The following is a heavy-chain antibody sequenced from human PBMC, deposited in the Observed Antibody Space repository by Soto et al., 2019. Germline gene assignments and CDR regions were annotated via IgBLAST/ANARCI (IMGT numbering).Heavy chain of an antibody. CDR2: IWYDGSNK. CDR1: GFTFSSYG. Sequence: QVQLVESGGGVVQPGRSLRLSCAASGFTFSSYGMHWVRQAPGKGLEWVAVIWYDGSNKYYADSVKGRFTISRDNSKNTLYLQMNSLRAEDTAVYYCARVRNSGYDPHSDYWGQGTLVTVSS. J-gene: IGHJ4*02. V-gene: IGHV3-33*01. D-gene: IGHD5-12*01. CDR3: ARVRNSGYDPHSDY.